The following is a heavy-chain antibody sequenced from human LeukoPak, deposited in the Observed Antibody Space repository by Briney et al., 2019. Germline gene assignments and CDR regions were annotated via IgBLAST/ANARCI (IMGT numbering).Heavy chain of an antibody. D-gene: IGHD5-12*01. CDR1: GFTFSSYG. Sequence: GGSLRLSCAASGFTFSSYGMHWVRQAPGKGLEWVSSISSSSTTIYYADSVKGRFTISRDNAKNSLYLHMNSLRDEDTAVYFCAGLDIVAPSSSYWGQGTLVTVSS. V-gene: IGHV3-48*02. CDR3: AGLDIVAPSSSY. CDR2: ISSSSTTI. J-gene: IGHJ4*02.